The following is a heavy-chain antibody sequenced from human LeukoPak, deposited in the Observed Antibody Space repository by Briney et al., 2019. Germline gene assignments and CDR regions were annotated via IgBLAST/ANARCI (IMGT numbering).Heavy chain of an antibody. Sequence: GASVKVSCKASGGTFSSYVISWVRQAPGQGLEWMGGIIPIFGTANYAQKFQGRVTITTDESTSTAYMELSSLRSEDTAVYYCARDLFLVPDYWGQGTLVTVSS. J-gene: IGHJ4*02. CDR1: GGTFSSYV. V-gene: IGHV1-69*05. CDR3: ARDLFLVPDY. CDR2: IIPIFGTA. D-gene: IGHD2-2*01.